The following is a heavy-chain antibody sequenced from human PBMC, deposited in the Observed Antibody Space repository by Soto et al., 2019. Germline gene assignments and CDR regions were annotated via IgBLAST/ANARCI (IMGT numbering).Heavy chain of an antibody. V-gene: IGHV1-18*01. CDR1: GYTFTSHV. CDR2: ISAHNGNT. CDR3: ARENVNSKSWYVVDY. Sequence: VQLVQSGAEVKKPGASVKVSCKASGYTFTSHVINWVRRAPGQGLEWMGWISAHNGNTKYAEKFQGRLTVATETSTSTAYMELRSLRSDDTAVDYGARENVNSKSWYVVDYWGQGTLVTVSS. D-gene: IGHD3-16*01. J-gene: IGHJ4*02.